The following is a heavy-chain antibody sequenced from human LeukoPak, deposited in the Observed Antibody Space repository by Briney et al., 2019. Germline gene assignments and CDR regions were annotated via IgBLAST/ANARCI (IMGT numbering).Heavy chain of an antibody. CDR2: INHSGST. CDR3: ARGPRWAYSSSWYWYFQH. J-gene: IGHJ1*01. CDR1: GGSFSGYY. D-gene: IGHD6-13*01. V-gene: IGHV4-34*01. Sequence: PSETLSLTCAVYGGSFSGYYWSWIRQPPGKGLEWIGEINHSGSTNYNPSLKSRVTISVDTSKNQFSLKLSSVTAADTAVYYCARGPRWAYSSSWYWYFQHWGQGTLVTVSS.